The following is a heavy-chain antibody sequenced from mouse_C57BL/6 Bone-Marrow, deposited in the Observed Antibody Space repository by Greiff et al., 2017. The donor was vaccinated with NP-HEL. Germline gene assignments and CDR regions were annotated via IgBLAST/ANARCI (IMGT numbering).Heavy chain of an antibody. V-gene: IGHV1-81*01. CDR1: GYTFTSYG. CDR3: ARFVDY. CDR2: IYPRSGNT. J-gene: IGHJ4*01. Sequence: QVQLKESGAELARPGASVKLSCKASGYTFTSYGISWVKQRTGQGLEWIGEIYPRSGNTYYNETFQGQATLTADKSSSTADMELRSQTAEDSAVYFCARFVDYWGQGTSVTVSS.